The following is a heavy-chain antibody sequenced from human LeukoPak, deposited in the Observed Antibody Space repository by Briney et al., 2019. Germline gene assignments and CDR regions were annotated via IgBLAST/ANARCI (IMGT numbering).Heavy chain of an antibody. CDR3: ARLIPNSSSWYPRYYYYYGMDV. CDR2: ISAYNGNT. CDR1: GYTFTSYG. Sequence: GASVKASCKASGYTFTSYGISWVRQAPGQGLEWMGWISAYNGNTNYAQKLQGRVTMTTDTSTSTAYMELRSLRSDDTAVYYCARLIPNSSSWYPRYYYYYGMDVWGQGTTVTVSS. D-gene: IGHD6-13*01. J-gene: IGHJ6*02. V-gene: IGHV1-18*01.